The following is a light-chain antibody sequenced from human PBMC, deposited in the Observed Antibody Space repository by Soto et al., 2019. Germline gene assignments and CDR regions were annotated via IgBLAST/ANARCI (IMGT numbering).Light chain of an antibody. V-gene: IGKV1-17*01. CDR2: DAS. Sequence: DIQMTQSPSSLSASVGDRVTITCRASQSIRSDLGWYQQKPGKAPKLLIYDASSLESGVPSRFSGSASGTEFILTISSLQPGDFSTYYCQQYNSYPWTFGQGTKVDIK. CDR3: QQYNSYPWT. CDR1: QSIRSD. J-gene: IGKJ1*01.